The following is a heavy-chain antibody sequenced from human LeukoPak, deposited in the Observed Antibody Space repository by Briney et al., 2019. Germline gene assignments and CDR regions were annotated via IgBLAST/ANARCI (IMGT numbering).Heavy chain of an antibody. J-gene: IGHJ4*02. Sequence: PSETLSLTCTVSGGSISTTSYYWGWIRQPPGKGLEWIGSIFYTGATYYSPSLKSRVTISVDTSRNQFSLRLTSLIAAHTAVYYCARRPYSGNDYFDSWGQGTLVTVSS. V-gene: IGHV4-39*01. CDR2: IFYTGAT. CDR3: ARRPYSGNDYFDS. D-gene: IGHD5-12*01. CDR1: GGSISTTSYY.